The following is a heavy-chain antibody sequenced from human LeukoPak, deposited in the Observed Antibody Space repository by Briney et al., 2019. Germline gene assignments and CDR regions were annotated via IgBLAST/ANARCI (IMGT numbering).Heavy chain of an antibody. CDR3: AKDRMGATYVLDS. Sequence: GGSLRLSCAASGFAFGTYGMHRVRQTPGKGLEWVAVIWYDGTYKYYADSVKGRFTISRDNSKKTLYLQMNRLRAEDTAVFYCAKDRMGATYVLDSWGQGTLVTVSS. V-gene: IGHV3-33*06. D-gene: IGHD1-26*01. CDR2: IWYDGTYK. J-gene: IGHJ4*02. CDR1: GFAFGTYG.